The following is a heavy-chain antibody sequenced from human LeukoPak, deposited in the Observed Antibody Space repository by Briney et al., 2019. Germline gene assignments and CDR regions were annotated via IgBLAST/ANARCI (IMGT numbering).Heavy chain of an antibody. V-gene: IGHV1-18*04. CDR3: ARGRITIFGVVTPHFDY. CDR2: ISAYNGNT. J-gene: IGHJ4*02. D-gene: IGHD3-3*01. Sequence: AASVKVSCKAPGYTFTSYGISWVRQAPGQGLEWMGWISAYNGNTNYAQKLQGRVTMTTDTSTSTAYMELRSLRSDDTAVYYCARGRITIFGVVTPHFDYWGQGTLVTVSS. CDR1: GYTFTSYG.